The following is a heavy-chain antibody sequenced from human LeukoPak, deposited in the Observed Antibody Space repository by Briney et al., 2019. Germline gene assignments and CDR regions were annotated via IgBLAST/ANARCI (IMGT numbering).Heavy chain of an antibody. CDR1: GGSISSTTHY. CDR2: MHYSGST. CDR3: ARDSGYYYGYFQH. V-gene: IGHV4-39*07. Sequence: PSETLSLTCTVSGGSISSTTHYWSWIRQPPGKGLEWIGSMHYSGSTYYNPSLKSRVTMSVDTSKNQFSLKLSSVTAADTAVYYCARDSGYYYGYFQHWGQGTLVTVSS. J-gene: IGHJ1*01. D-gene: IGHD3-22*01.